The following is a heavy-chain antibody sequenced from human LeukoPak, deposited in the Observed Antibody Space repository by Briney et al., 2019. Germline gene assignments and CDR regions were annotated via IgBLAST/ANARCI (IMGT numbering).Heavy chain of an antibody. CDR2: IYYSGST. V-gene: IGHV4-59*01. D-gene: IGHD2-2*01. CDR3: ARNEGSSSSRFYYYYGMDV. CDR1: GGSISSYY. J-gene: IGHJ6*02. Sequence: SETLSLTCTVSGGSISSYYWSWIRQPPGKGLEWIGYIYYSGSTNYNPSLKSRVTISVDTSKNQFSLKLSSVTAADTAVYYCARNEGSSSSRFYYYYGMDVWGQGTTVTVSS.